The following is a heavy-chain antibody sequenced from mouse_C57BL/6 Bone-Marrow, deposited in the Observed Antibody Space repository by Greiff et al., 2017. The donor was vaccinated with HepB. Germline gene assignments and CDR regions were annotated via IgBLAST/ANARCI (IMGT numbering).Heavy chain of an antibody. CDR2: IHPNSGST. CDR1: GYTFTSYW. J-gene: IGHJ2*01. D-gene: IGHD2-5*01. CDR3: ASLDSKGYFDY. V-gene: IGHV1-64*01. Sequence: QVQLKQPGAELVKPGASVKLSCKASGYTFTSYWMHWVKQRPGQGLEWIGMIHPNSGSTNYNEKFKSKATLTVDKSSSTAYMQLSSLTSEDSAVYYCASLDSKGYFDYWGQGTTLTVSS.